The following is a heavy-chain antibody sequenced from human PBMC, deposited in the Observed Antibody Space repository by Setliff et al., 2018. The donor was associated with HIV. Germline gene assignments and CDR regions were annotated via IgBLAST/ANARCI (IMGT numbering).Heavy chain of an antibody. CDR2: IHHSGST. CDR3: ARLHGDFYFDL. D-gene: IGHD4-17*01. V-gene: IGHV4-34*01. Sequence: PSETLSLTCAVYGGSFSGYYWSWIRQSPGKGLEWIGEIHHSGSTNYNPSLKSRVTILGDTSKNQFSLKLSSVTAADTAVYYCARLHGDFYFDLWGQGTLVTVSS. CDR1: GGSFSGYY. J-gene: IGHJ4*02.